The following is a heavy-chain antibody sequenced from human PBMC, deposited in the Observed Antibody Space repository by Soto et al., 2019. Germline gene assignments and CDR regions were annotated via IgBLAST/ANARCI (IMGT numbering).Heavy chain of an antibody. J-gene: IGHJ4*02. V-gene: IGHV1-18*01. CDR2: ISAHNGNT. Sequence: QVHLGQSGAEVKKPGASVKVSCKGSGYGFTTYGITWVRQAPGQGLEWMAWISAHNGNTNYAQKLQGRVTVTRDTSTSTAYMELRSLRFDDTAVYYCARGRYGDYWGQGALVTVSS. D-gene: IGHD1-1*01. CDR3: ARGRYGDY. CDR1: GYGFTTYG.